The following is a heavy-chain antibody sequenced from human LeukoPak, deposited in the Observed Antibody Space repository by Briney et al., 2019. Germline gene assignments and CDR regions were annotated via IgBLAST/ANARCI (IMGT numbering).Heavy chain of an antibody. CDR3: ARDFGAGSYRYGMDV. D-gene: IGHD3-10*01. CDR2: LYNPGSTDN. J-gene: IGHJ6*01. Sequence: SETLSLTRTVSGESLPHNNYHWGWIRQPPGRGLEWIGHLYNPGSTDNTDSNPSLQRRGTVSADTSMNQFSLRLTSVTAEDTAVYYCARDFGAGSYRYGMDVWGQGTTVTDCS. CDR1: GESLPHNNYH. V-gene: IGHV4-39*07.